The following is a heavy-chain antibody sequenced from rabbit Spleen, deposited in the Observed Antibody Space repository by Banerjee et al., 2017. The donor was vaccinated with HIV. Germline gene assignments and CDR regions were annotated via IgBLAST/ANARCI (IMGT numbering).Heavy chain of an antibody. Sequence: QSLEESGGDLVKPGASLTLTCTASGFSFSSSYWICWVRQAPGKGLEWIACRYAGSSGTTYYASWAKGRFTISKPSSTTVTLQMTSLTAADTATYFCARGPDYADYGYNLWGPGTLVTVS. V-gene: IGHV1S40*01. D-gene: IGHD2-1*01. J-gene: IGHJ4*01. CDR3: ARGPDYADYGYNL. CDR1: GFSFSSSYW. CDR2: RYAGSSGTT.